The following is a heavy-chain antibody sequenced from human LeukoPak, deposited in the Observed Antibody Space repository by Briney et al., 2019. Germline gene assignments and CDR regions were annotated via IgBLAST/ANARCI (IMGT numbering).Heavy chain of an antibody. D-gene: IGHD3-22*01. J-gene: IGHJ4*02. CDR2: ISYDGSNK. Sequence: GSLRLSCAASGFTFSSYAMHWVRQAPGKGLEWVAVISYDGSNKYYADSVKGRFTISRDNSKNTLYLQMNSLRAEDTAVYYCAREIRRAYYYDSSGYQELDYWGQGTLVTVSS. CDR3: AREIRRAYYYDSSGYQELDY. V-gene: IGHV3-30*04. CDR1: GFTFSSYA.